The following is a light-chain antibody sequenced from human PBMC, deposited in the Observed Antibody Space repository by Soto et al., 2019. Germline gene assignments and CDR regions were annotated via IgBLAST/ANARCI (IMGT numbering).Light chain of an antibody. Sequence: QSALTQPPSASGSPGQSVTISCTGTSSDVGGYNYVSWYQQHPGKAPKLMIYEVSDRPSGVSNRFSGSKSGDTASLTISGLQAEDEASYFCSSYTTSSTMIFGGGTKVTVL. CDR1: SSDVGGYNY. CDR3: SSYTTSSTMI. CDR2: EVS. V-gene: IGLV2-14*01. J-gene: IGLJ2*01.